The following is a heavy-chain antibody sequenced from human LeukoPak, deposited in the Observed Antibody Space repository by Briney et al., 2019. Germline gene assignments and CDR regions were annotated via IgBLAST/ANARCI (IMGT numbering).Heavy chain of an antibody. J-gene: IGHJ4*02. D-gene: IGHD3-22*01. Sequence: PGGSLRLSCAASGFTFSSYAMSWVRQAPGKGLEWVPAISGSGGSTYYADSVKGRFTISRDNSKNTLYLQMNSLRAEDTAVYYCAKDRDRYYYASESGYFDYWGQGTLVTVSS. CDR2: ISGSGGST. CDR1: GFTFSSYA. V-gene: IGHV3-23*01. CDR3: AKDRDRYYYASESGYFDY.